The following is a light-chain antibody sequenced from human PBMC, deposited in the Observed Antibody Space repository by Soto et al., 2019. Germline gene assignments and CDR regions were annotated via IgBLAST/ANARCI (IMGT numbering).Light chain of an antibody. Sequence: DIPMTQSPSSLSASVGDRVTITCRASQSISSSLNWYQQKPGKAPKLLIYATSRLQSGVPSRFSGSGSGTDFTLTISSLQPEDFAVYYCQHGATFGQGTRLDIK. CDR3: QHGAT. CDR2: ATS. V-gene: IGKV1-39*01. J-gene: IGKJ5*01. CDR1: QSISSS.